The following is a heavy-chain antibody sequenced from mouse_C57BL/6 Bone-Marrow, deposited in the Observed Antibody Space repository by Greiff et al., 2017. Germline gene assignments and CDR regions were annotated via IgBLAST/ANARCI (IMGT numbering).Heavy chain of an antibody. J-gene: IGHJ4*01. CDR3: ARRAYYEYDEAMDY. CDR1: GFTFSSYG. V-gene: IGHV5-6*01. Sequence: EVHLVESGGDLVKPGGSLKLSCAASGFTFSSYGMSWVRQTPDKRLEWVATISSGGSYTYYPDSVKGRFTISRDNAKNTLYLQMSSLKSEDTAMYYCARRAYYEYDEAMDYWGQGTSVTVSS. D-gene: IGHD2-4*01. CDR2: ISSGGSYT.